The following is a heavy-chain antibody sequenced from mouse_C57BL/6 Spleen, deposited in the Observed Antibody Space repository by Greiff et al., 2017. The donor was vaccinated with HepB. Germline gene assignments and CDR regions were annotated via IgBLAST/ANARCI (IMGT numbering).Heavy chain of an antibody. D-gene: IGHD2-1*01. Sequence: EVKVVESGGGLVKPGGSLKLSCAASGFTFSSYAMSWVRQTPEKRLEWVATISDGGSYTYYPDNVKGRFTISRDNAKNNLYLQMSHLKSEDTAMYYCARGQIYYGNPFDYWGQGTTLTVSS. V-gene: IGHV5-4*03. J-gene: IGHJ2*01. CDR1: GFTFSSYA. CDR2: ISDGGSYT. CDR3: ARGQIYYGNPFDY.